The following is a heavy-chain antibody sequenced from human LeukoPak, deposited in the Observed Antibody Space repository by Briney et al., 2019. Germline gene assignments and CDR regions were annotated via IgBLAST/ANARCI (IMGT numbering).Heavy chain of an antibody. V-gene: IGHV3-21*01. CDR1: GFTFSSYS. D-gene: IGHD3-3*01. Sequence: GGSLRLSCAASGFTFSSYSMNWVRQAPGKGLEWVSSISSSSSYIYYADSVKGRFTISRDNAKNSLYLQMNSLRAEDTAVYYCARDQGHLNYDFWSGEDAFDIWGQGTMVTVSS. CDR3: ARDQGHLNYDFWSGEDAFDI. J-gene: IGHJ3*02. CDR2: ISSSSSYI.